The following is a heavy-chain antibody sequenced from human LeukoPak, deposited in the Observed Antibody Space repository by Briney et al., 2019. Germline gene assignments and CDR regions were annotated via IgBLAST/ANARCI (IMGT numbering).Heavy chain of an antibody. J-gene: IGHJ4*02. CDR3: ARGVVLRYFDWLSNFDY. V-gene: IGHV3-21*04. Sequence: GGSLRLSCAASGFTFSSYAMSWVRQAPGKGLEWVSAISSSGSTIYYADSVKGRFTISRDNAKNSLYLQMNSLRAEDTAVYYCARGVVLRYFDWLSNFDYWGQGTLVTVSS. CDR2: ISSSGSTI. CDR1: GFTFSSYA. D-gene: IGHD3-9*01.